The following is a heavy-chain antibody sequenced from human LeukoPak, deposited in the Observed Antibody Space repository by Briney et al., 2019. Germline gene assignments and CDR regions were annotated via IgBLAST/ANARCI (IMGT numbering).Heavy chain of an antibody. V-gene: IGHV4-39*01. CDR3: FSYYDFWSGYSNPDDAFDI. J-gene: IGHJ3*02. D-gene: IGHD3-3*01. Sequence: SETLSLTCTASGGSISSSSYYWGWIRQPPGKGLEWIGSIFYSGSTYYNPSLKSRVTISVDTSKNQFFLKLSSLTAADTAVYYCFSYYDFWSGYSNPDDAFDIWGQGTMVTVSS. CDR2: IFYSGST. CDR1: GGSISSSSYY.